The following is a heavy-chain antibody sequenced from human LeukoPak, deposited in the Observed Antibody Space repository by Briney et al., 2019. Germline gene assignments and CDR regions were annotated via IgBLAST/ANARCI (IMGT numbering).Heavy chain of an antibody. CDR3: ARGRVWYYYDSSGYSVHAFDI. Sequence: ASVKVSCKASGYTFTSYGISWVRQAPGQGLEWMGWISAYNGNTNYAQKLQGRVTMTTDTSTSTAYMELRSLRSDDTAVYYCARGRVWYYYDSSGYSVHAFDIWGQGTMVTVSS. CDR1: GYTFTSYG. J-gene: IGHJ3*02. D-gene: IGHD3-22*01. CDR2: ISAYNGNT. V-gene: IGHV1-18*01.